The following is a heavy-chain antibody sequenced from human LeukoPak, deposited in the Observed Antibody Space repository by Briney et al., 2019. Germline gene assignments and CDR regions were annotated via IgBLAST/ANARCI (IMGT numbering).Heavy chain of an antibody. D-gene: IGHD2-21*01. CDR2: IRYDGYKR. CDR1: GFTFNSHD. V-gene: IGHV3-30*02. CDR3: ARGVAGSAFDY. J-gene: IGHJ4*02. Sequence: PGGSLRLSRGASGFTFNSHDMHWVRRAPGKGLEWVAFIRYDGYKRYYGDFGKGRFTISRDKSNNTLFLQMNSLRGDDTAVYYCARGVAGSAFDYWGQGTLVAVSS.